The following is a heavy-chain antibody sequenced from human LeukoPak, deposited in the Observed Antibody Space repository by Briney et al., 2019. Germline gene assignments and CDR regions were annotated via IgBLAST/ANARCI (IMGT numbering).Heavy chain of an antibody. CDR3: ARDPPHYDSSGYYYDY. CDR2: ISGSSIYI. CDR1: GFTFSTYS. J-gene: IGHJ4*02. D-gene: IGHD3-22*01. Sequence: GGSLRLSCAASGFTFSTYSMSWVRQAPGKGLEWVSSISGSSIYIYYADSVKGRFTISRDDAKNSLYLQMNSLRAEDTAVYYCARDPPHYDSSGYYYDYWGQGTLVTVSS. V-gene: IGHV3-21*01.